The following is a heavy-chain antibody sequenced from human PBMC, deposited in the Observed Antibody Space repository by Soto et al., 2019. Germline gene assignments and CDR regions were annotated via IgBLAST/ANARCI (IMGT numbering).Heavy chain of an antibody. CDR1: GYTFTSYD. D-gene: IGHD3-10*01. V-gene: IGHV1-8*01. J-gene: IGHJ6*02. CDR2: MNPNSGNT. CDR3: ARGLLGPITRVPYYYYYGMDV. Sequence: GASVKVSCKASGYTFTSYDINWVRQATGQGLEWMGWMNPNSGNTGYARKFQGRVTMTRNTSISTAYMELSSLRSEDTAVYYCARGLLGPITRVPYYYYYGMDVWGQGTTVTVSS.